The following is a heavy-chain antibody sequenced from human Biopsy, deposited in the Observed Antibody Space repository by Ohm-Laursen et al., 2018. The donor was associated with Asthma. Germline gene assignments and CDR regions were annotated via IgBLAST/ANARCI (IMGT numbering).Heavy chain of an antibody. Sequence: TLSLTCTVSGASIKTDDHYWSWLRQHPGKGLEWIGCIHHSGTSYFNPSLKSRVSFSRDTSKNQFSLRLSSVTAADTAMYYCARIPRRSGSYFVDYWGQGTLVTVSS. CDR3: ARIPRRSGSYFVDY. CDR2: IHHSGTS. J-gene: IGHJ4*02. D-gene: IGHD3-22*01. V-gene: IGHV4-31*03. CDR1: GASIKTDDHY.